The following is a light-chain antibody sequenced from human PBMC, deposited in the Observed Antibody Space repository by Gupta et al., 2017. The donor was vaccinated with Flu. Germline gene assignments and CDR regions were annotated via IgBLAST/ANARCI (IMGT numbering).Light chain of an antibody. Sequence: VTISCSGSTSNIGSHSIHWFQQLPGTAPKLLIYRNNQRPSGVPARFSGSKSGTSASLAISGLRSEDEADYYCVTWDDNLSAYVFGTGTKVTVL. V-gene: IGLV1-47*01. CDR3: VTWDDNLSAYV. CDR1: TSNIGSHS. J-gene: IGLJ1*01. CDR2: RNN.